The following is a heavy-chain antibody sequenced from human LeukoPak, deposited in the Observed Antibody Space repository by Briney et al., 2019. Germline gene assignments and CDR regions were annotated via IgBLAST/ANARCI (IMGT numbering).Heavy chain of an antibody. Sequence: PGGSLRLSCAASGFTFRNYWMSWVRQAPGKGLEGVANIKHDGSEKYYVDSVKGRFTSSIDNSKNTLYLQMNSLRADDTAVYYCAKSGYNRFDYWGQGTLVTVSS. D-gene: IGHD5-24*01. CDR2: IKHDGSEK. CDR3: AKSGYNRFDY. V-gene: IGHV3-7*03. CDR1: GFTFRNYW. J-gene: IGHJ4*02.